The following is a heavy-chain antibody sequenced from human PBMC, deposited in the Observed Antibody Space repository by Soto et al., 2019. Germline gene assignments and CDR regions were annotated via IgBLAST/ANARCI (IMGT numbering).Heavy chain of an antibody. D-gene: IGHD4-17*01. CDR2: IFDSGST. J-gene: IGHJ2*01. V-gene: IGHV4-30-4*01. CDR3: AREIIPLTTDWYFDL. Sequence: QVQLQESGPGLVKPSQTLSLTCTVSGGSISGGVYYWSWIRQPPGKGLEWIGYIFDSGSTYYNPSLKSRVTISVDTSKNQFSLRLSSVTAADTAVYYCAREIIPLTTDWYFDLWGRGTLDTVSS. CDR1: GGSISGGVYY.